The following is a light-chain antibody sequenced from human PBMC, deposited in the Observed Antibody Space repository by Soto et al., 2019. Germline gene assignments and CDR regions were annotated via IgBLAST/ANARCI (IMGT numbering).Light chain of an antibody. J-gene: IGKJ1*01. CDR1: QDIRSY. CDR3: QHYNTYPWT. V-gene: IGKV1-33*01. Sequence: DIQMTQSPSSLSASVGDRVTITCRASQDIRSYLNWYQSKPGKAPKLLIYDASNLETGVPSRFSGSGSGTDFTFTISSLQPADIATYYCQHYNTYPWTFGHGTKVDIK. CDR2: DAS.